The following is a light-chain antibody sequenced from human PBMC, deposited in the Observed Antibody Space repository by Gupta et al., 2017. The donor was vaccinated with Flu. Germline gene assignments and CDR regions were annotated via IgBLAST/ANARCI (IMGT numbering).Light chain of an antibody. Sequence: VLTQSPGTLSLSPGERATLSCRASQSVSSSYLAWYQQIPGQTPRLLIYGASSRATRTPDRYSGSASGTEFTLTMSSLKPADITVYYCRWYATSVQTFRQEVKEQIK. V-gene: IGKV3-20*01. CDR2: GAS. CDR1: QSVSSSY. CDR3: RWYATSVQT. J-gene: IGKJ1*01.